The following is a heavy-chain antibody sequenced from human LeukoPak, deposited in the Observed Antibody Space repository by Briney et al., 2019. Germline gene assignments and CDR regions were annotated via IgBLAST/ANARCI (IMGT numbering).Heavy chain of an antibody. CDR3: ARSRSVAATLYYFDY. V-gene: IGHV1-2*02. CDR2: INPNSGGT. CDR1: GYTFTGYY. Sequence: ASVKVSCKASGYTFTGYYMHWVRQAPGQGLEWMGWINPNSGGTNYAQKFQGRVTMTRDTSISTAYMELSRLRSDDTAVYYCARSRSVAATLYYFDYRGQGTLVTVSS. J-gene: IGHJ4*02. D-gene: IGHD2-15*01.